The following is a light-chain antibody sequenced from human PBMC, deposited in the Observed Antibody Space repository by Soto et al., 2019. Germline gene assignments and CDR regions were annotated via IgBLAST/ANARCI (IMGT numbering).Light chain of an antibody. CDR1: QTINNW. CDR2: KAS. J-gene: IGKJ1*01. V-gene: IGKV1-5*03. CDR3: QLYYGAWT. Sequence: DFQMTQSPSTLSASVGDRVTITCRASQTINNWLAWYQQQSGKAPKLLIYKASSLESGVPSRFSGSGSGTEFTLTISSLQPDDSATYYCQLYYGAWTFGQGTKVEVK.